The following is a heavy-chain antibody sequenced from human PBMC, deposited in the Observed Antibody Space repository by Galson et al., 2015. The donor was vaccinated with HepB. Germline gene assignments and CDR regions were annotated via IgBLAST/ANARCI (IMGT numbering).Heavy chain of an antibody. CDR3: ARGASTGTFLFDF. CDR1: GFTFSTYS. Sequence: SLRLSCAASGFTFSTYSMNWVRQAPGKGLEWVSHISSSGGTLYYADSVKGRFTISRDNAQNSLYLQMNSLRAEDTAVYYCARGASTGTFLFDFWGQGTLVTVSS. CDR2: ISSSGGTL. J-gene: IGHJ4*02. D-gene: IGHD6-13*01. V-gene: IGHV3-48*04.